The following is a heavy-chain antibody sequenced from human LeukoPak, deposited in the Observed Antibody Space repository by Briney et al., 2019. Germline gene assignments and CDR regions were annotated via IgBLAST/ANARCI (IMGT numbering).Heavy chain of an antibody. Sequence: ASVKVSCKASGYTFTSYDINWVRQATGQGLEWMGWMNPNSGNTGYAQKFQGRVTMTRNTSISTAYMELSSLRSEDTAVYYCARGHYGSGSYYIDYWGQGTLVTVYS. CDR1: GYTFTSYD. CDR3: ARGHYGSGSYYIDY. D-gene: IGHD3-10*01. CDR2: MNPNSGNT. J-gene: IGHJ4*02. V-gene: IGHV1-8*01.